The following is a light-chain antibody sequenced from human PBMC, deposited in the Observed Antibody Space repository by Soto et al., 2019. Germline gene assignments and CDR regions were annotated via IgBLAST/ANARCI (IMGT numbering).Light chain of an antibody. CDR3: QSYDSSLSGYV. CDR2: ENN. CDR1: SSNIGAGYE. Sequence: QSVLTQPPSVSEAPGQRVTISCTGSSSNIGAGYEAHWYQQVPGTAPKLLIYENNNRPSGVPDRFSGSKSGTSASLAITGLQAEDEAEYYCQSYDSSLSGYVFGTGTMVTVL. V-gene: IGLV1-40*01. J-gene: IGLJ1*01.